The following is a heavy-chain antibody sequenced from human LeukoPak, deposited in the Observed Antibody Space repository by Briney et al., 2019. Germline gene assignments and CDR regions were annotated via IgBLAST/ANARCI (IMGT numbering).Heavy chain of an antibody. CDR2: IIPIFGIA. D-gene: IGHD3-10*01. J-gene: IGHJ4*02. V-gene: IGHV1-69*04. CDR3: ARTAPMSNYGSGSYYLDY. CDR1: GGTFSSYA. Sequence: ASEKVSCKASGGTFSSYAISWVRQAPGQGLEWMGRIIPIFGIANYAQKFQGRVTITADKSTSTAYMELSSLRSEDTAVYYCARTAPMSNYGSGSYYLDYWGQGTLVTVSS.